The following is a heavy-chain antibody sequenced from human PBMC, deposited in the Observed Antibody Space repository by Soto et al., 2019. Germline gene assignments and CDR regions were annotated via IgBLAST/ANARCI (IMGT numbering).Heavy chain of an antibody. CDR3: ARHPAHCGGDCYSGYYGMDV. CDR1: GYSFTSYW. D-gene: IGHD2-21*02. CDR2: IYPGDSDT. J-gene: IGHJ6*02. Sequence: PGESLKISCKGSGYSFTSYWIGWVRQMPGKGLEWMGIIYPGDSDTRYSPSFQGQVTISADKSISTAYLQWSSLKASDTAMYYCARHPAHCGGDCYSGYYGMDVWGQGTTVTVSS. V-gene: IGHV5-51*01.